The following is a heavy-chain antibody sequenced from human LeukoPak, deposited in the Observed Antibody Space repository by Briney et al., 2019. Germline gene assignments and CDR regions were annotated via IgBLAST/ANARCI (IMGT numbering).Heavy chain of an antibody. Sequence: ASVKVSCKASGYTFTSYDINWVRQATGQGLEWMGWMNPNRGNTGYAQKFQGRVTMTRNTSISTAYMELSSLRSEDTAVYYCARRRGVLLWFGELLERSWFDPWGQGTLVTVSS. CDR1: GYTFTSYD. J-gene: IGHJ5*02. CDR3: ARRRGVLLWFGELLERSWFDP. V-gene: IGHV1-8*01. CDR2: MNPNRGNT. D-gene: IGHD3-10*01.